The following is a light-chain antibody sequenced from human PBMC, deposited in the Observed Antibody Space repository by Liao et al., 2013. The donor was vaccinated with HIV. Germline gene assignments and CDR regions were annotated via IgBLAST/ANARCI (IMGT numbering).Light chain of an antibody. V-gene: IGLV3-1*01. CDR1: KLGDKY. J-gene: IGLJ2*01. CDR3: QAWDRDTAI. Sequence: SYELTQPPSVSVSQGQTASITCSGDKLGDKYAFWYQQKPGQSPLLVIYQDTHRPSGIPERFSGSNSGNTATLTISGTQPMDEADYYCQAWDRDTAIFGGGTKLTVL. CDR2: QDT.